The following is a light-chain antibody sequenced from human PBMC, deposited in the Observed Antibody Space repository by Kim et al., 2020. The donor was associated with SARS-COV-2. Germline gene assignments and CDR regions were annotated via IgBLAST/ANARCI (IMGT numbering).Light chain of an antibody. CDR3: QQYNRVPL. Sequence: PLPCRASQSVSNNLAWYQQPPGQAPRLLIYFASTRASGVPARFSGSGSETEFTLTISPLQPEDFAVYYCQQYNRVPLFGGGTKVEN. V-gene: IGKV3-15*01. CDR2: FAS. CDR1: QSVSNN. J-gene: IGKJ4*01.